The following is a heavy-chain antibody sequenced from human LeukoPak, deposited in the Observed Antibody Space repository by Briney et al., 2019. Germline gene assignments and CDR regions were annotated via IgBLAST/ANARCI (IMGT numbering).Heavy chain of an antibody. CDR1: GYSFTSYW. J-gene: IGHJ6*02. CDR3: ARTRITGTTMSYGMDV. D-gene: IGHD1-20*01. Sequence: GESLQISCQGSGYSFTSYWIGWVRQMPGKGREWMGIIYPGDSDTRYSPSFQGQVTISADKSISTAYLQWSSLKASDTAMYYCARTRITGTTMSYGMDVWGQGTTVTVSS. V-gene: IGHV5-51*01. CDR2: IYPGDSDT.